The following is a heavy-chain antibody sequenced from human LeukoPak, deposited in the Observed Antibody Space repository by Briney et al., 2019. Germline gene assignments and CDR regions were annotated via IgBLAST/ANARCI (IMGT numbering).Heavy chain of an antibody. D-gene: IGHD5-12*01. CDR2: ISGSGGST. Sequence: GGSLRLSCAASGFTFSSYAMSWVRQVPGKGLEWVSTISGSGGSTYYADSVKGRFTISRDNSKNTLSLQMNSLRAEDTAVYYCAPDPNKWLRNYWGQGTLVTVSS. CDR3: APDPNKWLRNY. J-gene: IGHJ4*01. V-gene: IGHV3-23*01. CDR1: GFTFSSYA.